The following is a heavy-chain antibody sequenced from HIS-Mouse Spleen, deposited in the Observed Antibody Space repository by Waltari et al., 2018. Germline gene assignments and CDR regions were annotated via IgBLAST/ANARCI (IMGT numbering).Heavy chain of an antibody. V-gene: IGHV3-30*18. Sequence: QVQLVESGGGVVQPGRSLRLSCAASGFTFSSYGMHWVRQAPGKGLEWVAVISYDGSNKYYADSVKGRFTISRDNSKNTLYLQMNSLRAEDTAVYYCAKDRGSQFDYWGQEPWSPSPQ. D-gene: IGHD1-26*01. CDR1: GFTFSSYG. CDR2: ISYDGSNK. CDR3: AKDRGSQFDY. J-gene: IGHJ4*01.